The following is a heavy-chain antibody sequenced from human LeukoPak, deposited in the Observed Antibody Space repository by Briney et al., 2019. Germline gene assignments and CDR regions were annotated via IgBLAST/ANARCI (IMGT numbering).Heavy chain of an antibody. CDR3: ARLDDYLSWFDP. CDR2: INHSGST. CDR1: GGSINSSNW. D-gene: IGHD4-11*01. J-gene: IGHJ5*02. Sequence: PSGTLSLTCAVSGGSINSSNWWSWVRQPPGKGLEWIGEINHSGSTNYNPSLKSRVTISVDTSKNQFSLKLSSVTAADTAVYYCARLDDYLSWFDPWGQGTLVTVSS. V-gene: IGHV4-4*02.